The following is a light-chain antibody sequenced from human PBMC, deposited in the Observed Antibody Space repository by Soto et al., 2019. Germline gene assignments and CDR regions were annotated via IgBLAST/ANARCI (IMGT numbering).Light chain of an antibody. CDR2: DAS. CDR3: QQRSNWPRT. Sequence: EIVLTQSPATLSLSPGERATLSCRASQSVSSYLAWYQQKPGQAPRLLIYDASNSATGIPARFSGSGSGTAFTLTISSLEPEDFAVYYCQQRSNWPRTFGQGTKVEIK. CDR1: QSVSSY. J-gene: IGKJ1*01. V-gene: IGKV3-11*01.